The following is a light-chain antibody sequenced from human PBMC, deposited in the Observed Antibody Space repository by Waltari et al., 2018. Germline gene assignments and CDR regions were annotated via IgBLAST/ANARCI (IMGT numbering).Light chain of an antibody. CDR3: QQYNTWPPIT. CDR1: QNLYDN. J-gene: IGKJ5*01. V-gene: IGKV3-15*01. Sequence: EVVMTQSPATLSVSPGERATLSCRASQNLYDNLAWYQQKPGQAPRLLIYRASTRATGIPARFSGSGSGADFTHTISSVQSEDCAFYYCQQYNTWPPITFGRGTRLEIK. CDR2: RAS.